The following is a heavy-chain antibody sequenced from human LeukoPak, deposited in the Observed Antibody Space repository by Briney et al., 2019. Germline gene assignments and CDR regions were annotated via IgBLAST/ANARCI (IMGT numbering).Heavy chain of an antibody. J-gene: IGHJ4*02. CDR2: INPNSGGT. CDR3: ARAIAAAGRRGAPDY. CDR1: GYTFTGYY. V-gene: IGHV1-2*02. Sequence: ASVRLSCTASGYTFTGYYMHWVRQAPGQGLEWMGWINPNSGGTNYAQTFQGRVTMTRDTSISTAYMELSRLRAEDTAVYYCARAIAAAGRRGAPDYWGQGTLVTVSS. D-gene: IGHD6-13*01.